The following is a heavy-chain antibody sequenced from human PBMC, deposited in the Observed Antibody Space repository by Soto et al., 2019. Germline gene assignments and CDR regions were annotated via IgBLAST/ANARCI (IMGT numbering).Heavy chain of an antibody. J-gene: IGHJ4*02. CDR3: VKNRH. CDR1: GYTFTSYG. Sequence: SCKASGYTFTSYGISWVRQAPGKGLEWVANIRPDGSAKHYVDSVRGRFTISRDNAKNSLYLQMNSLRAEDAAIYYCVKNRHWSQGTLVTVSS. CDR2: IRPDGSAK. V-gene: IGHV3-7*03.